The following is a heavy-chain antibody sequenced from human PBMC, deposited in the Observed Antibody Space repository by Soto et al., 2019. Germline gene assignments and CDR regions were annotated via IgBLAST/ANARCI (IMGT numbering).Heavy chain of an antibody. J-gene: IGHJ6*03. CDR1: GYTFTSYY. CDR3: ARAGGSGSYLYYYMDV. Sequence: VKVSCKASGYTFTSYYMHWVRQAPGQGLEWMGIINPSGGSTSYAQKFQGRVTMTRDTSTSTVYMELSSLTSEDTAVYYCARAGGSGSYLYYYMDVWGKGTTVTVSS. CDR2: INPSGGST. V-gene: IGHV1-46*03. D-gene: IGHD3-10*01.